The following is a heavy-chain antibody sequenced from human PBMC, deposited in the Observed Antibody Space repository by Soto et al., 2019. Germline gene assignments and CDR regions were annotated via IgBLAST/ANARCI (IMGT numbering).Heavy chain of an antibody. CDR3: ARATSNGYCSGGSCYLRWVYYGMDV. J-gene: IGHJ6*02. D-gene: IGHD2-15*01. CDR2: IIPIFGTA. CDR1: GGTFSSYA. V-gene: IGHV1-69*06. Sequence: SVKVSCKASGGTFSSYAISWVRQAPGQGLEWMGGIIPIFGTANYAQKFQGRVTITADKSTSTAYMELSSLRSEDTAVYYCARATSNGYCSGGSCYLRWVYYGMDVWGQGTTVTVSS.